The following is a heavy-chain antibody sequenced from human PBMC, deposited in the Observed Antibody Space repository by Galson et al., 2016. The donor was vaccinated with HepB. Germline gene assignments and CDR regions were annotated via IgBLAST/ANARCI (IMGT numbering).Heavy chain of an antibody. D-gene: IGHD3-9*01. V-gene: IGHV3-33*01. J-gene: IGHJ4*02. CDR1: GFTFHNYA. Sequence: SLRLSCAASGFTFHNYAMHWVRQAPGKGLEWVAVIWYDASNKYYADSVKGRFIISRDSPNNTLYLQMNSLRAEDTAVYFCAREATRYFEWLSYYLDYWGQGIRVTVSS. CDR2: IWYDASNK. CDR3: AREATRYFEWLSYYLDY.